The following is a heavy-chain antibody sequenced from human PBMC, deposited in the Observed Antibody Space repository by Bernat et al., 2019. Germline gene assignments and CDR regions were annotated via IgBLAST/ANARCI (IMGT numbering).Heavy chain of an antibody. Sequence: VQLVESGGGVFQPGRSLRLSCAASGFTFSRYWMSWVRQAPGKGLEWVANIKQDGSEKDYVDSVKGRFTVSRDNAKNSLYMQMNSLGAEDTAVYYCARRDADYYYYGMDVWGQGTTVTVSS. J-gene: IGHJ6*02. CDR1: GFTFSRYW. CDR3: ARRDADYYYYGMDV. CDR2: IKQDGSEK. D-gene: IGHD6-25*01. V-gene: IGHV3-7*03.